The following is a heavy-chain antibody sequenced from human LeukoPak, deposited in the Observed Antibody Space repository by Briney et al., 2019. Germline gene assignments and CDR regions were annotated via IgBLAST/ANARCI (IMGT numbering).Heavy chain of an antibody. D-gene: IGHD1-26*01. Sequence: SETLSLTCAVYGGSFNGYYWSWIRQPPGKGMEWIGEINHSGSTNYNPSLKSRVTISVDTSKNQFSLKLSSVTAADTAVYYCARDGGPATPSDYWGQGTLVTVSS. CDR3: ARDGGPATPSDY. CDR2: INHSGST. J-gene: IGHJ4*02. V-gene: IGHV4-34*01. CDR1: GGSFNGYY.